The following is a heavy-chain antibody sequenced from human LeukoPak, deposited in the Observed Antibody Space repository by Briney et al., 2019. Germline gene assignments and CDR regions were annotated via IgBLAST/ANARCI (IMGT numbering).Heavy chain of an antibody. CDR3: ARGSYSGSTYWYFDL. D-gene: IGHD6-6*01. J-gene: IGHJ2*01. V-gene: IGHV3-11*04. Sequence: PGGSLRLSCAASGFTFSDYYMSWIRQAPGKGLEWVSSITRSSSNIYYAESVKGRSTISRDNAKNSLYLQMNSLRAEDTAVYYCARGSYSGSTYWYFDLWGRGTLVTVSS. CDR1: GFTFSDYY. CDR2: ITRSSSNI.